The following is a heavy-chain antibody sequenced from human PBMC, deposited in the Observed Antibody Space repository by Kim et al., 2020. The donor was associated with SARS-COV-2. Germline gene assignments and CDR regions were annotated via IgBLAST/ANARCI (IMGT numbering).Heavy chain of an antibody. CDR1: GGSISSSSYY. Sequence: SETLSLTCTVSGGSISSSSYYWGWIRQPPGKGLEWIGSIYYSGSTYYNPSLKSRVTISVDTSKNQFSLKLSSVTAADTAVYYCARPRDSYGGWNWFDPWG. CDR2: IYYSGST. J-gene: IGHJ5*02. CDR3: ARPRDSYGGWNWFDP. V-gene: IGHV4-39*01. D-gene: IGHD5-18*01.